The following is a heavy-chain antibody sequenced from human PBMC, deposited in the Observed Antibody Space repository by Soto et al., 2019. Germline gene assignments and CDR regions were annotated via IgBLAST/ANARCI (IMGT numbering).Heavy chain of an antibody. CDR2: IIPIFGTA. V-gene: IGHV1-69*01. J-gene: IGHJ6*02. D-gene: IGHD6-6*01. Sequence: QVQLVQSGAEVKKPGSSVKVSCKASGGTFSSYAISWVRQAPGQGLEWMGGIIPIFGTANYAQKFQGRVTIPADESTSTAYMELSSLRSEDTAVYYCARGAYSSSSGHRGFYYYYGMDVWGQGTTVTVSS. CDR1: GGTFSSYA. CDR3: ARGAYSSSSGHRGFYYYYGMDV.